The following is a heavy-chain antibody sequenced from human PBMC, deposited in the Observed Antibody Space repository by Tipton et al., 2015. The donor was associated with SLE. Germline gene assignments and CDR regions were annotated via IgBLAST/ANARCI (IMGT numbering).Heavy chain of an antibody. Sequence: TLSLTCTVSGDSITSSSYYLGWFRQPPGKGLEWIGRSGRTYYNPPLKSRVSTSVDTSKNQFSLKLTSVTAADTAVYYCARHFPRHYDSRTYSEAFDIWGQGTMVTVSS. V-gene: IGHV4-39*01. J-gene: IGHJ3*02. CDR3: ARHFPRHYDSRTYSEAFDI. CDR1: GDSITSSSYY. D-gene: IGHD3-22*01. CDR2: SGRT.